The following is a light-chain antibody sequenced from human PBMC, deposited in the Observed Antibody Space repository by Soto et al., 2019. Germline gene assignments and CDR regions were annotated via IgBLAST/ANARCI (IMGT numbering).Light chain of an antibody. CDR1: SSDIGAYNY. CDR3: SSYTTIRTVL. CDR2: DVS. J-gene: IGLJ2*01. V-gene: IGLV2-14*03. Sequence: QSALTQPASVSGSPGQSITISCTGTSSDIGAYNYVSWYQQHPGKVPKLIIYDVSIRPSGVSNRFSGSKSDNTASLTISGLQAEDEAHYYCSSYTTIRTVLFGGGTKLTVL.